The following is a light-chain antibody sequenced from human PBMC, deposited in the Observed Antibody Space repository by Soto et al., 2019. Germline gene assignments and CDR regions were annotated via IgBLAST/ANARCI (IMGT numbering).Light chain of an antibody. CDR1: SSNIGAGHV. J-gene: IGLJ2*01. CDR2: GSS. V-gene: IGLV1-40*01. Sequence: QSVLTQPPSVSGAPGQRVPISCTGSSSNIGAGHVVHWYQQFPGRAPNLLIYGSSNRPSGVPDRFSGSKSGTSASLAITGLQAEDGADYYCQSYDDSLSASVFGGGTKLTVL. CDR3: QSYDDSLSASV.